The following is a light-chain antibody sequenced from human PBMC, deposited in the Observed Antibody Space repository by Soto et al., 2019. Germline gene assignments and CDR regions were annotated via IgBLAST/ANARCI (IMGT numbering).Light chain of an antibody. J-gene: IGLJ2*01. CDR1: SSNIGAGYD. CDR3: QSYDSSLSGSKVV. Sequence: QTVVTQPPSVSGAPGQRVTISCTGSSSNIGAGYDVHWYQQLPGTAPKLVIYGNRNRPSGVPDRFSGSKSGTSASLAITGLQAEDEADYYRQSYDSSLSGSKVVFGGGTKLTVL. V-gene: IGLV1-40*01. CDR2: GNR.